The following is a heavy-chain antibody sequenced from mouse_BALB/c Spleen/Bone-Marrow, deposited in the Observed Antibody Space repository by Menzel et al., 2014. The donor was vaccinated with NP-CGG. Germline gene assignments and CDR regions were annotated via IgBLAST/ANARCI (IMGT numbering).Heavy chain of an antibody. D-gene: IGHD2-2*01. CDR2: ISTYSGNT. CDR3: ARGEGYDGWYFDV. J-gene: IGHJ1*01. V-gene: IGHV1-67*01. Sequence: VHLVESGPELVRPGVSVKVSCKGSGYTFXDYAMHWVKQSHAKSLEWIGVISTYSGNTNYNQKFKGKATMTVDKSSSTAYMELARLTSEDSAIYYCARGEGYDGWYFDVWGAGTTVTVSS. CDR1: GYTFXDYA.